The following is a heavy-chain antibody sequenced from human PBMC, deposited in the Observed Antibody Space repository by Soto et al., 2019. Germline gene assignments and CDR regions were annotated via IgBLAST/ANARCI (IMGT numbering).Heavy chain of an antibody. Sequence: QLQLQESGPGLVKPSETLSLTCTVSGGSISSSSYYWGWIRQPPGKGLEWIGSIYYSGSTYYNPSLKSRVTISVDTSKNQFSLKLSSVTAADTAVYYCARHRDDFWSGYTFYWGQGTLVTVSS. CDR2: IYYSGST. D-gene: IGHD3-3*01. CDR1: GGSISSSSYY. V-gene: IGHV4-39*01. J-gene: IGHJ4*02. CDR3: ARHRDDFWSGYTFY.